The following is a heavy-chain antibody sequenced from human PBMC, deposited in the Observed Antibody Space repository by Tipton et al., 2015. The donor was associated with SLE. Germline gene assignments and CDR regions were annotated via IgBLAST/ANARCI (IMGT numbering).Heavy chain of an antibody. CDR1: GGSISSHY. CDR3: ARGTYYDFWSGYYYFDY. Sequence: TLSLTCTVSGGSISSHYWSWIRQPPGKGLEWIGYIYYSGSTYYNPSLKSRVTISVDTSKNQFSLKLSSVTAADTAVYYCARGTYYDFWSGYYYFDYWGQGTLLTVSS. CDR2: IYYSGST. J-gene: IGHJ4*02. D-gene: IGHD3-3*01. V-gene: IGHV4-59*11.